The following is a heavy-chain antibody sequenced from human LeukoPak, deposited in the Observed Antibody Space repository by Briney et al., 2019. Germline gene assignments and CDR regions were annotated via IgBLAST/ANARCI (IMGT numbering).Heavy chain of an antibody. CDR1: GFTFSDYA. CDR3: AKMRPGAVAGSYDY. V-gene: IGHV3-23*01. J-gene: IGHJ4*02. CDR2: IGSIGNT. Sequence: PGGSLRLSCAASGFTFSDYAMNWVRQAPGKGLEWVSAIGSIGNTFYADSVKGRFTISRDNSNNAVHLQMNSLRAEDTAVYFCAKMRPGAVAGSYDYWGQGTLVTVSS. D-gene: IGHD6-19*01.